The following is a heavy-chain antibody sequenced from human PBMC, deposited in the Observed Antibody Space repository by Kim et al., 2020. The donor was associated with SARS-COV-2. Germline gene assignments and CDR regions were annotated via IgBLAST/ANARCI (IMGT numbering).Heavy chain of an antibody. CDR3: SKDRGCSGTTCYSDS. CDR2: ISNSGGNT. D-gene: IGHD2-2*01. J-gene: IGHJ5*02. V-gene: IGHV3-23*01. CDR1: GFTFSIHA. Sequence: GGSLRLSCAASGFTFSIHAMSWVRQAPGKGLEWVSSISNSGGNTYYADSVKGRFTISRDNSKNTLYLQMTSLRADDTAVYYCSKDRGCSGTTCYSDSWGQGTLVTVSS.